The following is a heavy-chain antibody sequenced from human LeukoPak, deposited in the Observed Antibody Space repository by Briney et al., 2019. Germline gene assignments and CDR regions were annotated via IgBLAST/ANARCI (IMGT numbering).Heavy chain of an antibody. CDR3: ARSWGITATVYFDY. D-gene: IGHD5-18*01. CDR2: ISWYSGSI. CDR1: GFTFDDYA. J-gene: IGHJ4*02. V-gene: IGHV3-9*01. Sequence: QPGRSLRLSCAASGFTFDDYAMHWVRQAPGKGLEWVSGISWYSGSIGYADSVKGRFTISRDNAKNSLYLQMNSLRAEDTALYYCARSWGITATVYFDYWGQGTLVTVSS.